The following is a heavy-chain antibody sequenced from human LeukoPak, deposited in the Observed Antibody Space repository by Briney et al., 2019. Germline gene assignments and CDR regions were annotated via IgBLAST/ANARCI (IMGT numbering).Heavy chain of an antibody. V-gene: IGHV3-23*01. D-gene: IGHD2-21*01. CDR3: ASLRGIAIATVDY. J-gene: IGHJ4*02. CDR2: ISGFGGST. Sequence: PGGSLRLSCAASGFAFSSYAVTWVRQAPGRGLEWVSAISGFGGSTYYADSVKGRFTISRDNSKNTLYLQMTRLRAEDTAIYYCASLRGIAIATVDYRGQGTLVTVSS. CDR1: GFAFSSYA.